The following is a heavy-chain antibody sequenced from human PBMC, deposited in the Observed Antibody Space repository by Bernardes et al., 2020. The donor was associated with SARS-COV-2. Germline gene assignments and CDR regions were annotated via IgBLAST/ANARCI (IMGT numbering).Heavy chain of an antibody. CDR3: ASFGRWLQYDYYYYGMDV. V-gene: IGHV4-34*01. D-gene: IGHD5-12*01. CDR1: GGSFSGYY. J-gene: IGHJ6*02. CDR2: INHSGST. Sequence: SETLSLTCAVYGGSFSGYYWSWIRQPPGKGLEWIGEINHSGSTNYNPSLKSRVTISVDTSKNQFSLKLSSVTAADTAVYYCASFGRWLQYDYYYYGMDVWGQGTTVTVSS.